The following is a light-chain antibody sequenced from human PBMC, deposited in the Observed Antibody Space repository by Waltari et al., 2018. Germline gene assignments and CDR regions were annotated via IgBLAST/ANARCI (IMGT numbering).Light chain of an antibody. CDR2: GAS. J-gene: IGKJ4*01. CDR3: HQFGSSPLT. CDR1: QSVSSDY. Sequence: ELVLTRSPGTLSLSPGERATLSCRASQSVSSDYLAWYQQKPGQTPRLLIYGASSRAPDIPDRFSGSGSGTDFTLTISRLEPEDSAVYYCHQFGSSPLTFGGGTKVEI. V-gene: IGKV3-20*01.